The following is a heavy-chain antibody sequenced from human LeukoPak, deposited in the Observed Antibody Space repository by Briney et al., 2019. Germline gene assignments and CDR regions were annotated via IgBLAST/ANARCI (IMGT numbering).Heavy chain of an antibody. CDR3: ARGYSAYDPIDS. Sequence: GGSLRLSCVVSGFTFSSYAMSWVRQAPGKGLEWVSAISGSGGSTYYAVSVKGRFTISRDNSKNTLYLQMNSLRAEDTAVYYCARGYSAYDPIDSWGQGTLVTVSS. J-gene: IGHJ4*02. CDR1: GFTFSSYA. CDR2: ISGSGGST. D-gene: IGHD5-12*01. V-gene: IGHV3-23*01.